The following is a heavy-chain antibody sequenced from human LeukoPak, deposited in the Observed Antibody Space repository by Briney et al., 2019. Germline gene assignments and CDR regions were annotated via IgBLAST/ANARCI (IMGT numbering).Heavy chain of an antibody. CDR1: GFTFGDYA. CDR3: TRDSYPRITTVDY. J-gene: IGHJ4*02. Sequence: PGRSLRLSCTASGFTFGDYAMSWFRQAPGKGLEWVGFIRSKVYGGTTEYAASVKGGFTISRDDSKSIAYLQMNSLKTEDTAVYYCTRDSYPRITTVDYWGQGTLVTVSS. V-gene: IGHV3-49*03. CDR2: IRSKVYGGTT. D-gene: IGHD3-16*02.